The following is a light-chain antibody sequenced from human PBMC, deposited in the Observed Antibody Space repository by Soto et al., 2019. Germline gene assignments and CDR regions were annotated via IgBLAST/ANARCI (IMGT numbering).Light chain of an antibody. J-gene: IGKJ5*01. CDR1: QDINSY. V-gene: IGKV1-33*01. CDR2: DAS. CDR3: QQYESLPLT. Sequence: DIQMTQSPSSLSASVGDRVTITCQASQDINSYLNWFQQKPGKAPKVLIYDASNLKTGVPSRFSGSGSGTHYTFTISSLQPEDFATYYCQQYESLPLTFGQGTRLEIK.